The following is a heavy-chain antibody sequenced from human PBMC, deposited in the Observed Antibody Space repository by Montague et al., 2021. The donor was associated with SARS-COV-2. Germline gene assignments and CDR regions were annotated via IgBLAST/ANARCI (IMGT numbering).Heavy chain of an antibody. CDR3: ARQGGPAGKHWFDP. J-gene: IGHJ5*02. CDR1: GGSVSGTSYY. Sequence: SESLSLTCTVSGGSVSGTSYYWAWIRQPPGKGLEWIVNIHHSGTTFYNLSLKSRVTISVDTSKNEVSLKLNSVTAADTAVYYCARQGGPAGKHWFDPWGQGTLGTVPS. CDR2: IHHSGTT. D-gene: IGHD2-2*01. V-gene: IGHV4-39*01.